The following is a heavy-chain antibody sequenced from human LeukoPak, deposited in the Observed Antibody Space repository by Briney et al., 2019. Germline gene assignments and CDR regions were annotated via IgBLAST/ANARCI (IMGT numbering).Heavy chain of an antibody. CDR1: GFTFSSYS. J-gene: IGHJ4*02. D-gene: IGHD4-11*01. Sequence: GGSLRLSCAASGFTFSSYSMNWVRQAPGKGLEWVSSISSSSSYIYYADSVKGRFTISRDNAKNSLYLQMNSLRAEDTAVYYCARDPTVTTNGVYWGQGTLVTVSS. CDR3: ARDPTVTTNGVY. V-gene: IGHV3-21*01. CDR2: ISSSSSYI.